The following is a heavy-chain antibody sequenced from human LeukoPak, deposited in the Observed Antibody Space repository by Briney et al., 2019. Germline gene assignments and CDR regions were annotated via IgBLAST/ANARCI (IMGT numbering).Heavy chain of an antibody. Sequence: GGSLRLSCAASGFTFSIYAMSWVRQAPGKGLEWVSAISGSGGSTYYADSVKGRFTISRDNSKNTLYLQMNSLRAEDTAVYYCAKDPSGTTSWGPDAFDIWGQGTMVTVSS. CDR2: ISGSGGST. J-gene: IGHJ3*02. V-gene: IGHV3-23*01. D-gene: IGHD1-1*01. CDR1: GFTFSIYA. CDR3: AKDPSGTTSWGPDAFDI.